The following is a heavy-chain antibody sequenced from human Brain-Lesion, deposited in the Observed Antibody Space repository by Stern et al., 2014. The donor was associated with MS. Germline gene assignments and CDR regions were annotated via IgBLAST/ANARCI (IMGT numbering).Heavy chain of an antibody. J-gene: IGHJ4*02. V-gene: IGHV2-5*02. CDR3: AHHGLIDNYGPQSGSLFDQ. CDR1: GFSLNTRGVG. CDR2: IYWGGAK. Sequence: QVTLKESGPTLVKPTQTLTLTCTFSGFSLNTRGVGVGWIRQPPGKAREWLSLIYWGGAKHLSPTLRSRPAITKVTSKSQVVLSTTNMDPVDTATYFCAHHGLIDNYGPQSGSLFDQWGQGTLVTVSS. D-gene: IGHD5-12*01.